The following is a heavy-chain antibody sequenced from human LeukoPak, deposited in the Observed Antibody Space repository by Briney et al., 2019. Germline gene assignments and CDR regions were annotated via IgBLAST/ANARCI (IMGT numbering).Heavy chain of an antibody. CDR1: GYTFTGYY. J-gene: IGHJ4*02. Sequence: ASVKVSRKASGYTFTGYYMHWVRQASGQGLEWMGWIDPNSGGTNYAQKFQGRVTMTRDTSISTAYMELSRLRSDDTAVYYCARDDGYSSSWDYWGQGTLVTVSS. CDR3: ARDDGYSSSWDY. D-gene: IGHD6-13*01. CDR2: IDPNSGGT. V-gene: IGHV1-2*02.